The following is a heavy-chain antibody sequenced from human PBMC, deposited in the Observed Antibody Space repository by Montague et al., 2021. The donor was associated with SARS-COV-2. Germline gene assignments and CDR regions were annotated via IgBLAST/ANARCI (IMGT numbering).Heavy chain of an antibody. J-gene: IGHJ5*02. Sequence: SETLSLTYTVSGGSISSSSYYWGWIRQPPGKGLEWIGSIYYSGSTYYNPSLKSRVTISVDTSKNQFSLKLSSVTAADTAVYYCARDPRYGGNAIFHEWFDPWGQGTLVTVSS. D-gene: IGHD4/OR15-4a*01. CDR2: IYYSGST. V-gene: IGHV4-39*02. CDR3: ARDPRYGGNAIFHEWFDP. CDR1: GGSISSSSYY.